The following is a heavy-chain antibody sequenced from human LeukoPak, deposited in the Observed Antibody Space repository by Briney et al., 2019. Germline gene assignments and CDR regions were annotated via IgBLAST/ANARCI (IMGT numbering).Heavy chain of an antibody. CDR2: ISAYNGNT. CDR3: ARESKQWLVGTYFDY. Sequence: GATVKVSCKASGYTFTTYGISWVRQAPGQGLEWMGWISAYNGNTNYAQKLQGRVTMTTDTSTSTAYMELRSLRSDDTAVYYCARESKQWLVGTYFDYWGQGTLVTVSS. V-gene: IGHV1-18*01. D-gene: IGHD6-19*01. J-gene: IGHJ4*02. CDR1: GYTFTTYG.